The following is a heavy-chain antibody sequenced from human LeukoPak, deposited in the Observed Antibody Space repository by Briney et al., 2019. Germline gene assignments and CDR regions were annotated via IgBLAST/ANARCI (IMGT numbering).Heavy chain of an antibody. J-gene: IGHJ4*02. D-gene: IGHD3-22*01. V-gene: IGHV3-20*04. CDR1: GFTFSDYG. CDR2: INWNGGTT. Sequence: GGSLRLSCAASGFTFSDYGMSWVRQGPGKGLEWVSGINWNGGTTGYADSVRGRFTISRDNAKNSLYLQMNSLRAEDTALYYCARDKHYYDSSNYVWGQGTLVTVSS. CDR3: ARDKHYYDSSNYV.